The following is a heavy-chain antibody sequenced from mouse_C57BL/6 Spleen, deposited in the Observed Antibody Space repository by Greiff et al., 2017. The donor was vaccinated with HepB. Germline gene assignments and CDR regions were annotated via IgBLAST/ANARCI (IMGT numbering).Heavy chain of an antibody. CDR3: ARSTDYYAMEE. CDR2: IYPGDGDT. Sequence: QVQLQQSGAELVKPGASVKISCKASGYAFSSYWMNWVKQRPGKGLEWIGQIYPGDGDTNYNGKFKGKATLTADKTSSTAYMQLRSLTSEDSAVYFCARSTDYYAMEEWGQGTSVTGSS. V-gene: IGHV1-80*01. CDR1: GYAFSSYW. J-gene: IGHJ4*01.